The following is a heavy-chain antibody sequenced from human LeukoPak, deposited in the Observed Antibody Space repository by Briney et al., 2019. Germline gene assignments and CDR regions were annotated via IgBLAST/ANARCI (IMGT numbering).Heavy chain of an antibody. D-gene: IGHD5-18*01. CDR2: ISGSGGST. CDR3: AKDPTREIQLTHFDY. CDR1: GFTFSSYS. J-gene: IGHJ4*02. Sequence: GGSLRLSCAASGFTFSSYSMNWVRQAPGKGLEWVSAISGSGGSTHYADSVKGRFTISRDNSKNTLYLQMNSLRAEDTAVYYCAKDPTREIQLTHFDYWGQGTLVTVSS. V-gene: IGHV3-23*01.